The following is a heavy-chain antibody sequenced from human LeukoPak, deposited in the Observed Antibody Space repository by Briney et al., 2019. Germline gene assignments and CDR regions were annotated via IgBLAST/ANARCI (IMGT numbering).Heavy chain of an antibody. V-gene: IGHV4-59*01. D-gene: IGHD3-22*01. CDR1: DDSITMYY. Sequence: SETLSLTCSVSDDSITMYYWSWIRQPPGKGLEWIGDVHNSGSTKYSPSLKSRVTISIDTSNNQFSLRLSSVAAADTAVYYCARAPPPFDISVGYFDPWGQGTLVTVSS. CDR3: ARAPPPFDISVGYFDP. CDR2: VHNSGST. J-gene: IGHJ5*02.